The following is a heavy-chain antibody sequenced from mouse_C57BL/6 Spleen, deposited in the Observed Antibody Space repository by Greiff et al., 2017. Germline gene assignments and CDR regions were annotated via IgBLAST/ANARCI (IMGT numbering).Heavy chain of an antibody. Sequence: VQLKESGGGLVKPGGSLKLSCAASGFTFSYYGMHWVRQAPEKGLEWVAYISSGSSTIYYADTVKGRFTISRDKAKNTLFLQMTSLRSEDTAMYYCARSGAMDYWGQGTSVTVSS. CDR1: GFTFSYYG. V-gene: IGHV5-17*01. J-gene: IGHJ4*01. CDR3: ARSGAMDY. CDR2: ISSGSSTI.